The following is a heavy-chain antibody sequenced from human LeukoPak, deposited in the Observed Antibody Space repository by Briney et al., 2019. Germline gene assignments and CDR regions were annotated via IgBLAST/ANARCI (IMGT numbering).Heavy chain of an antibody. CDR1: GYSFATYW. CDR3: SRPPTRGYSSSFEY. V-gene: IGHV5-51*01. CDR2: IFLDESNI. D-gene: IGHD2-2*03. J-gene: IGHJ4*02. Sequence: GESLKISCKGSGYSFATYWIAWVRQMPGKGLEWMGIIFLDESNIRYSPSFQSHVIISADNYTSTAYLQWSSLMASDTAIYYCSRPPTRGYSSSFEYWGQGTLGTVSS.